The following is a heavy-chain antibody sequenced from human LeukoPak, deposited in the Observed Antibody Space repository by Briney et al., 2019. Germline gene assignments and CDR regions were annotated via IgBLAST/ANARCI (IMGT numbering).Heavy chain of an antibody. CDR2: ISGSGGST. CDR3: AKDPDDYSNYVSYFDY. J-gene: IGHJ4*02. V-gene: IGHV3-23*01. D-gene: IGHD4-11*01. CDR1: GFTFSSYG. Sequence: GRSLRLSCAASGFTFSSYGMHWVRQAPGKGLEWVSAISGSGGSTYYADSVKGRFTISRDNSKNTLYLQMNSLRAEDTAVYYCAKDPDDYSNYVSYFDYWGQGTLVTVSS.